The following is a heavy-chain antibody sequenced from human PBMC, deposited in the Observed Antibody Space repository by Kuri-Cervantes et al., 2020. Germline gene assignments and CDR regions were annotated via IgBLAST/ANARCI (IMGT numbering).Heavy chain of an antibody. V-gene: IGHV3-21*01. Sequence: GESLKISCAASGFTFSSYSMNWVRQAPGKGLEWVSSISSSSSYIYYADSVKGRFTISRDNSKNTLYLQMNSLRAEDTAVYYCAKDNVDTASIDYWGQGTLVTVSS. CDR3: AKDNVDTASIDY. D-gene: IGHD5-18*01. CDR1: GFTFSSYS. CDR2: ISSSSSYI. J-gene: IGHJ4*02.